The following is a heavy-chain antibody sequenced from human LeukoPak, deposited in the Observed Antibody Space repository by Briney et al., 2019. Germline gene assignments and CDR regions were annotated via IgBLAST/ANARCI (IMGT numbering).Heavy chain of an antibody. CDR1: GGSFSGYY. V-gene: IGHV4-34*01. CDR3: ARGQYDILTGYYILAAFDI. Sequence: SETLSLTCAVYGGSFSGYYWSWIRQPPGKGLEWIGEINHSGSPNYNPSLKSRVTISVDTSKNQFSLKLSSVTAADTAVYYCARGQYDILTGYYILAAFDIWGQGTMATVSS. D-gene: IGHD3-9*01. CDR2: INHSGSP. J-gene: IGHJ3*02.